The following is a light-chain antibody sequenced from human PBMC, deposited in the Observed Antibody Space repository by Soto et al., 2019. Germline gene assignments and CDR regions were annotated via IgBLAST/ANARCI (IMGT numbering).Light chain of an antibody. CDR2: EVS. J-gene: IGLJ1*01. Sequence: QSLLTQPPSPSGSPGQSVTISCAGTSSDVGGYNYVSWYQQYPGKVPKLMIYEVSERPSGVPDRFSGSKPGNTAFLTVSGLQAEEEADYYSLSYADTAYVFGTGTKVTAL. CDR1: SSDVGGYNY. V-gene: IGLV2-8*01. CDR3: LSYADTAYV.